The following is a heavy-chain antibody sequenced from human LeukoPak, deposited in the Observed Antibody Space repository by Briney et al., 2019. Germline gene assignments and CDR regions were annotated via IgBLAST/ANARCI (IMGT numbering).Heavy chain of an antibody. CDR2: ISAYNGNT. V-gene: IGHV1-18*01. CDR3: ARDSACSSTSCYYYYYGMDV. Sequence: ASVTVSCKASGYTFTSYGISWVRQAPGQGREGMGWISAYNGNTNYAQKLHGRLTITPDPSTSTAYMELRTLRSDDTAVYYCARDSACSSTSCYYYYYGMDVWGQGTTVTVSS. J-gene: IGHJ6*02. D-gene: IGHD2-2*01. CDR1: GYTFTSYG.